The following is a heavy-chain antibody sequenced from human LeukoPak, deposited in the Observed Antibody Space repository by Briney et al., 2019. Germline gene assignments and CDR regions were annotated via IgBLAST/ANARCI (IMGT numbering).Heavy chain of an antibody. CDR2: ISSSGSTI. CDR1: GFTFSDYY. Sequence: GGSLRLSCAASGFTFSDYYMSWIRQAPGKGLEWVSYISSSGSTIYYADSVKGRFTISRDNAKNSLYLQMNSLRAEDTAVYYCARGKGQGTYYYYYMDVWGKGTTVTVSS. V-gene: IGHV3-11*01. J-gene: IGHJ6*03. D-gene: IGHD3-10*01. CDR3: ARGKGQGTYYYYYMDV.